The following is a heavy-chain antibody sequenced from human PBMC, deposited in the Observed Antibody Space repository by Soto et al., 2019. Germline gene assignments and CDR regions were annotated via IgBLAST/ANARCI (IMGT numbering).Heavy chain of an antibody. V-gene: IGHV3-30-3*01. J-gene: IGHJ6*01. CDR1: GFTFSSYA. Sequence: QVQLVESGGGVVQPGRSLRLSCAASGFTFSSYAMHWVRQAPGKGLEWVAVISYDGSNKYYADSVKGRFTISRDNSKNTLYLQMNSLRAEDTAVYYCARDLGAYYYYYGMDVW. D-gene: IGHD3-16*01. CDR3: ARDLGAYYYYYGMDV. CDR2: ISYDGSNK.